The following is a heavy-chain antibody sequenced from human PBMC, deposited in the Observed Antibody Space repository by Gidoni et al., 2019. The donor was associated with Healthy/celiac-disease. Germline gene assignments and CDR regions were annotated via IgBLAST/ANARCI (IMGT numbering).Heavy chain of an antibody. CDR3: ARDLAVAGRMFDY. V-gene: IGHV3-48*03. J-gene: IGHJ4*02. CDR1: GFTFSSYE. CDR2: SSSSGSTI. D-gene: IGHD6-19*01. Sequence: EVQLVESGGGLVQPGGSLRLSCSASGFTFSSYEMNWVRQAPGKGLGCVSYSSSSGSTIYYADSVKGRFTITRDNAKNSLYRQMNSLRAEDTAVYYCARDLAVAGRMFDYWGQGTLVTVSS.